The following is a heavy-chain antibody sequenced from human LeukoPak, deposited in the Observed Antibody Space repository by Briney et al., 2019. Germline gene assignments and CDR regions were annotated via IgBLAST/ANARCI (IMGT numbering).Heavy chain of an antibody. V-gene: IGHV3-30-3*01. Sequence: GGSLRLSCAASGFTFSSYAMHWVRQAPGKGLEWVAVISYDGSNKYYADSVKGRFTISRDNSKNTLYLQMNSLRAEDTAVYYCARDLRDYYDSSGSLFGFDYWGQGTLVTVSS. J-gene: IGHJ4*02. D-gene: IGHD3-22*01. CDR1: GFTFSSYA. CDR2: ISYDGSNK. CDR3: ARDLRDYYDSSGSLFGFDY.